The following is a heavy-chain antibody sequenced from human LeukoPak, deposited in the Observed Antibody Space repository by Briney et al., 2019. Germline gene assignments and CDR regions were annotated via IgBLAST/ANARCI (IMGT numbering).Heavy chain of an antibody. CDR1: GVSISSYY. CDR3: ARGVVVVAATMYYFDY. J-gene: IGHJ4*02. Sequence: PSETLSLTCTVSGVSISSYYWSWIRQPPGKGLEWIGYIYYSGSTNYNPSLKSRVTISVDTSKNQFSLKLSSVTAADTAVYYCARGVVVVAATMYYFDYWGQGTLVTVSS. D-gene: IGHD2-15*01. V-gene: IGHV4-59*01. CDR2: IYYSGST.